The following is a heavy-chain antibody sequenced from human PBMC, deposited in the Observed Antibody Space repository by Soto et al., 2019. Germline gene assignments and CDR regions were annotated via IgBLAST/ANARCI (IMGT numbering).Heavy chain of an antibody. CDR1: GGSFSGYY. D-gene: IGHD5-12*01. CDR2: INHSGST. J-gene: IGHJ4*02. V-gene: IGHV4-34*01. CDR3: ARGLAGRWLQF. Sequence: SETLSLTCAVYGGSFSGYYWSWIRQPPGKGLEWIGEINHSGSTNYNPSLKSRVTISVDTSKNQFSLKLSSVTAADTAVYYCARGLAGRWLQFRGQGTLVTVSS.